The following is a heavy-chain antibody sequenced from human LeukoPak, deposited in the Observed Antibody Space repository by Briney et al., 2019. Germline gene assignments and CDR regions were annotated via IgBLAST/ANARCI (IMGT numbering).Heavy chain of an antibody. V-gene: IGHV4-59*01. CDR1: GDSISNYY. D-gene: IGHD1-1*01. J-gene: IGHJ4*02. CDR2: IYYSGST. CDR3: ATRPPGQQWAPYFDY. Sequence: PSETLSLTCTVSGDSISNYYWSWIRQPPEKGLEWIGYIYYSGSTNYNPSLKSRVTMSMDTSKNQLSLKLTPVTAADTAVYFCATRPPGQQWAPYFDYWGQGSLVTVSS.